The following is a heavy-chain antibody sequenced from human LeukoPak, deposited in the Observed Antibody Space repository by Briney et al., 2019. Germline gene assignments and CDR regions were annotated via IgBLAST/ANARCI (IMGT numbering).Heavy chain of an antibody. J-gene: IGHJ5*02. CDR3: ARDYSSGRRYNWFDP. CDR1: YXFTXXA. Sequence: YXFTXXAMNWVRQAPGQGLEWMGWINTNTGNPTYAQGFTGRFVFSLDTSVSTAYLQISSLKAEDTAVYYCARDYSSGRRYNWFDPWSQGTLVTVSS. CDR2: INTNTGNP. D-gene: IGHD6-19*01. V-gene: IGHV7-4-1*02.